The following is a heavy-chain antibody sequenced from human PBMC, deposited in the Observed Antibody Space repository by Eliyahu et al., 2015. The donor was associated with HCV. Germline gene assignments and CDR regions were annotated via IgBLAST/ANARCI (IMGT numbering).Heavy chain of an antibody. CDR3: ARRRIEGGSYFGLYFDY. D-gene: IGHD1-26*01. CDR2: INHRGST. Sequence: QVQLQQWGAGLLKPSETLSLTCAVYXESFSGYYWSWIRQPPGRGLDWIGEINHRGSTNYKLSLKSRVTILVDTSKNQFSLKLSSVTAADTAVYYCARRRIEGGSYFGLYFDYWGQGTLVTVSS. V-gene: IGHV4-34*01. CDR1: XESFSGYY. J-gene: IGHJ4*02.